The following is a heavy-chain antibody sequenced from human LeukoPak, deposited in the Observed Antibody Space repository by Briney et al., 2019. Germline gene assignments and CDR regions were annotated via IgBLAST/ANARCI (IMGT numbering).Heavy chain of an antibody. CDR2: INPKNGGA. J-gene: IGHJ5*02. D-gene: IGHD3-16*01. Sequence: ASVKVSCKTSGYTFIGHYIHWVRQAPGQGLEWMGWINPKNGGANYAPRFRGRVTMTRDRSTSTVYMELTRLTSDDTAVYYCARASFWESPVNWFDPWGQGTLVTVSS. CDR1: GYTFIGHY. CDR3: ARASFWESPVNWFDP. V-gene: IGHV1-2*07.